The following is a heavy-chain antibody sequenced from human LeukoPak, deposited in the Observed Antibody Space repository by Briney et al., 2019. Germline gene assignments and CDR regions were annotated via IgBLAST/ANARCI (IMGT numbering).Heavy chain of an antibody. CDR1: GLPFSNYG. CDR2: ISYDGSSK. D-gene: IGHD5-18*01. V-gene: IGHV3-30*18. Sequence: PGRSLRLSCAVSGLPFSNYGMHWVRQAPGKGLEWVAVISYDGSSKYYADSVKGRFTISRDNSKNTLYLQMNTLTAEDTAVYYCAKDTGKYSYGYWSGFDIWGQGTMVTVSS. CDR3: AKDTGKYSYGYWSGFDI. J-gene: IGHJ3*02.